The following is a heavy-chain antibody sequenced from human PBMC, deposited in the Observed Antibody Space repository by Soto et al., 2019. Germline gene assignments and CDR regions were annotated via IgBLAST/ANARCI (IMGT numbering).Heavy chain of an antibody. CDR1: GYTLTELS. D-gene: IGHD3-10*01. CDR2: FDPEDGET. V-gene: IGHV1-24*01. Sequence: ASVKVSCKVSGYTLTELSMHWVRQAPGKGLEWMGGFDPEDGETIYAQKFQGRVTMTKDTSTVTAYMELSSLRSEDTAVYYCERDNAWFGQLPFAYWGQGTLVTVSS. J-gene: IGHJ4*02. CDR3: ERDNAWFGQLPFAY.